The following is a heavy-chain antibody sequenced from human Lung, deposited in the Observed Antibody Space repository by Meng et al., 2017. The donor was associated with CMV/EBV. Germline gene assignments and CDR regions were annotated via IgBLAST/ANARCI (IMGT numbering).Heavy chain of an antibody. V-gene: IGHV1-8*01. CDR3: ARGQVQCSTINCHDYRFSGMDV. Sequence: ASXXVSXKASGYTFSYYDIIWVRQASGQGLEWVGWMNPNRGNTAYEQKFQGRVTMTRDTSTSIAYMELSSLRSGDTAVYYCARGQVQCSTINCHDYRFSGMDVWXQGTXVTVSS. CDR1: GYTFSYYD. D-gene: IGHD2/OR15-2a*01. J-gene: IGHJ6*02. CDR2: MNPNRGNT.